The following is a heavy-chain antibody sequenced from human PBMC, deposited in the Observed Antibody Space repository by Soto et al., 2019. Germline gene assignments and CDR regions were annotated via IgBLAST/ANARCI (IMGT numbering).Heavy chain of an antibody. CDR3: ARGITPMDV. CDR2: ISAYNGNT. V-gene: IGHV1-18*01. CDR1: CYTFSNYC. Sequence: GASGKVSFKASCYTFSNYCISWVRQAPGQGLEWMGWISAYNGNTNYAQKLQGRVTMTTDTSTSTAYMELRSLRSDDTAVYYCARGITPMDVWGQGTTVTVSS. D-gene: IGHD2-15*01. J-gene: IGHJ6*02.